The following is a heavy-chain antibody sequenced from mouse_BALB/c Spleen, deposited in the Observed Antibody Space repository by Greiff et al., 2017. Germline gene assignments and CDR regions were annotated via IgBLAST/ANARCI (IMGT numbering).Heavy chain of an antibody. J-gene: IGHJ2*01. V-gene: IGHV1S29*02. Sequence: VQLQQPGAELVKPGASVKISCKASGYTFTDYNMHWVKQSHGKSLEWIGYIYPYNGGTGYNQKFKSKATLTVDNSSSTAYMELRSLTSEDSAVYYCARKGYGYDGYFDYWGQGTTLTVSS. D-gene: IGHD2-2*01. CDR1: GYTFTDYN. CDR3: ARKGYGYDGYFDY. CDR2: IYPYNGGT.